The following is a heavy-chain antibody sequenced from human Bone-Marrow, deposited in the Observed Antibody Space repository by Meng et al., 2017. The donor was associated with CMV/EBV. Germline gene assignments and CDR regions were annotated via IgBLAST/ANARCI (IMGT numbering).Heavy chain of an antibody. D-gene: IGHD2-2*02. CDR2: ISYDGSNK. V-gene: IGHV3-30*04. CDR1: GFTFNLYT. J-gene: IGHJ6*02. Sequence: GGSLRLSCAASGFTFNLYTMVWVRQAPGKGLEWVAVISYDGSNKYYADSVKGRFTISRDNSKNTLYLQMNSLRAEDTAVYYCARRRYCSSTSCYTLYYGMDVWGQGTTVTVSS. CDR3: ARRRYCSSTSCYTLYYGMDV.